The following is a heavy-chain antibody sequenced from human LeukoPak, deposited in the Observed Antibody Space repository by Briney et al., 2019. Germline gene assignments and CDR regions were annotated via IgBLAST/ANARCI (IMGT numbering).Heavy chain of an antibody. V-gene: IGHV3-30*03. CDR3: ARRGELGTSPRPFDY. CDR2: ISNEASDK. D-gene: IGHD1-7*01. J-gene: IGHJ4*02. Sequence: GGSLRLSCEASGFSLSDYGVHWVRQAPGKGLEWVSLISNEASDKRYGDSVKGRFTISRDISKNTVYLQMNSLRPEDTAMYFCARRGELGTSPRPFDYWGQGTLVTVSS. CDR1: GFSLSDYG.